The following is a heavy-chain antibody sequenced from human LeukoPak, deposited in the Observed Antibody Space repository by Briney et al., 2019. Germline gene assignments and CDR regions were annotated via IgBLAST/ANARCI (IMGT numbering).Heavy chain of an antibody. Sequence: SGPTLVNPTQTLTLTCTFSGFSLSTSGVGVGWIRQPPGKALEWLALIYWNDDKRYSPSLKSRPTITKDTSKNQVVLTMTNMDPVDTATYYCAHTVEELVYYYYYMDVWGKGTTVTVSS. CDR1: GFSLSTSGVG. CDR2: IYWNDDK. D-gene: IGHD6-6*01. J-gene: IGHJ6*03. V-gene: IGHV2-5*01. CDR3: AHTVEELVYYYYYMDV.